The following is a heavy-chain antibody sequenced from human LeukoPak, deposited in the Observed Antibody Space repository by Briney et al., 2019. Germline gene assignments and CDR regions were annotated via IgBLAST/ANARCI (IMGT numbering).Heavy chain of an antibody. J-gene: IGHJ3*02. CDR2: INQDGSEK. Sequence: PGGALRLSCAPSGFTSSTYWMSWVRQAPGKGLEGVANINQDGSEKFYVDSVKGRFTISRDNAKISLYLQMNSLRAEYTALYYGAKDIRAMGGSFSAFDIWGQGTMVTVSS. CDR1: GFTSSTYW. V-gene: IGHV3-7*03. CDR3: AKDIRAMGGSFSAFDI. D-gene: IGHD1-26*01.